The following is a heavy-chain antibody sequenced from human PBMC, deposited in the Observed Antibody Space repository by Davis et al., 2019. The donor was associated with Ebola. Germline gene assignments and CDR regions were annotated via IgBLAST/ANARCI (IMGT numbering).Heavy chain of an antibody. CDR3: AKGSPLLRYFDWLFPGDAFDI. CDR1: GFTFSSYA. J-gene: IGHJ3*02. V-gene: IGHV3-23*01. D-gene: IGHD3-9*01. CDR2: ISGSGGST. Sequence: PGGSLRLSCAASGFTFSSYAMSWVRQAPGKGLEWVSAISGSGGSTYYADSVKGRFTISRDNSKHTLYLQMNSLRAEDTAVYYCAKGSPLLRYFDWLFPGDAFDIWGQGTMVTVSS.